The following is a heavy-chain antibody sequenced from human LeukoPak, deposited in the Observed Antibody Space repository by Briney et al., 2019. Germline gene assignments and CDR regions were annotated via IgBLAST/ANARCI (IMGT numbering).Heavy chain of an antibody. D-gene: IGHD6-13*01. J-gene: IGHJ6*02. V-gene: IGHV3-30*03. CDR2: ISYDGSNK. Sequence: GGSLRLSCAASGFTFSSYGMHWVRQAPGKGLEWVAVISYDGSNKYYADSVKGRFTISRDNSKNTLYLQMNSLRAEDTAVYYCARVGYSSSSYYYYYYGMDVWGQGTTVTVSS. CDR3: ARVGYSSSSYYYYYYGMDV. CDR1: GFTFSSYG.